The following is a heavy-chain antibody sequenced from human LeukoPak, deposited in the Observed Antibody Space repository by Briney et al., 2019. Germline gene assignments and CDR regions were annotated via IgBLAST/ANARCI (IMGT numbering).Heavy chain of an antibody. V-gene: IGHV3-15*01. J-gene: IGHJ6*02. CDR3: TTDATGTGFYYYYGMDV. D-gene: IGHD1-1*01. Sequence: GGSLRLFCAASGFTFSNAWMSWVRQAPGKGLEWVGRIKSKTDGGTTDYAAPVKGRFTISRDDSKNTLYLQMNSLKTEDTAVYYCTTDATGTGFYYYYGMDVWGQGTTVTVSS. CDR1: GFTFSNAW. CDR2: IKSKTDGGTT.